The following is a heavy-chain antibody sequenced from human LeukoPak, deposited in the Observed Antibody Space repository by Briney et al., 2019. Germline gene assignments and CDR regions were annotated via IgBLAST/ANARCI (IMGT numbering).Heavy chain of an antibody. CDR2: ISYDGSNK. J-gene: IGHJ4*02. CDR1: GFTFSSYA. CDR3: AKVFSYYYDSSGYYPREGDY. D-gene: IGHD3-22*01. V-gene: IGHV3-30-3*01. Sequence: PGGSLRLSCAASGFTFSSYAMHWVRQAPGKGLEWVAVISYDGSNKYYADSVKGRFTISRDNSKNTLYLQMNSLRAEDTAVYYCAKVFSYYYDSSGYYPREGDYWGQGTLVTVSS.